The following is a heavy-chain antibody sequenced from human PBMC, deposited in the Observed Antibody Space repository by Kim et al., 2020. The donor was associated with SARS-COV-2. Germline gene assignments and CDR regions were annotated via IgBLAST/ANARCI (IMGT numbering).Heavy chain of an antibody. Sequence: ASVKVSCKASGYTLTSYPMNWVRQAPGQGLEWMGWINTNTGNPTYAQDFTGRFVFSLDTSVSTAYLQINSLKAEDTAVYYCAKSIRGVTRGYFDLWGRGTQVAVSA. CDR1: GYTLTSYP. CDR2: INTNTGNP. V-gene: IGHV7-4-1*02. CDR3: AKSIRGVTRGYFDL. J-gene: IGHJ2*01. D-gene: IGHD4-17*01.